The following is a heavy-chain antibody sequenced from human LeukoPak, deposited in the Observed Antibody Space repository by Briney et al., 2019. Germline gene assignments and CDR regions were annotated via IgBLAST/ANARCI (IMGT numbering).Heavy chain of an antibody. CDR3: ARAARDTIFGVVTAFDP. Sequence: PSETLSLTCTVSGGSISSYYWSWIRQPPGKGLEWIGYIYYSGSTNYNPSLKSRVTISVDTSKNQFSLKLSSVTAADTAVYYCARAARDTIFGVVTAFDPWGQGTQVTVSS. CDR2: IYYSGST. CDR1: GGSISSYY. J-gene: IGHJ5*02. V-gene: IGHV4-59*01. D-gene: IGHD3-3*01.